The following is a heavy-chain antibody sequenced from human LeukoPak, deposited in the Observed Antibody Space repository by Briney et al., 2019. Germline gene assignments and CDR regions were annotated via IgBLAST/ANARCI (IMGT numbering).Heavy chain of an antibody. Sequence: GGSLRLSCAASGFPLGSYAMSWVRQVPGKGLEWVSSISRSGSTIYYADSVKGRFTISRDNAKNSLYLQMNSLRAEDTAVYYCAELGITMIGGVWGKGTTVTISS. J-gene: IGHJ6*04. CDR1: GFPLGSYA. D-gene: IGHD3-10*02. CDR2: ISRSGSTI. CDR3: AELGITMIGGV. V-gene: IGHV3-48*03.